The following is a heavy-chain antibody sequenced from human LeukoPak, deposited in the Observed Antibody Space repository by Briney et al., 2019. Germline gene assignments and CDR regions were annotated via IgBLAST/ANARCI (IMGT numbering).Heavy chain of an antibody. CDR2: ISNNGGYT. V-gene: IGHV3-23*01. D-gene: IGHD2-15*01. Sequence: GGSLRLSCAASGFTFSSSAMSWVHQAPGKGLEWVSAISNNGGYTYCADSVQGRFTISRDNSKSTLCLQMNSLRAEDTAVYYCAKQLGYCSDGSCYFPYWGQGTLVTVSS. J-gene: IGHJ4*02. CDR3: AKQLGYCSDGSCYFPY. CDR1: GFTFSSSA.